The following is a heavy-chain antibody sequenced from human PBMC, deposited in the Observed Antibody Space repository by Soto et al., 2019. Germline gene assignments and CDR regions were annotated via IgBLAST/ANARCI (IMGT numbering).Heavy chain of an antibody. CDR3: ARGRGYSYGLDP. D-gene: IGHD5-18*01. J-gene: IGHJ5*02. CDR2: ISYSGTT. Sequence: QVQLQESGPGLVKPSQTLSLTCTVSGDSISSNNNYWSWIRQPPGEGLEWMGFISYSGTTSYSPSLKSGVAISLDTSKNQFSLSLSSVTAADTAVYYCARGRGYSYGLDPWGQGTLVTVSS. CDR1: GDSISSNNNY. V-gene: IGHV4-30-4*01.